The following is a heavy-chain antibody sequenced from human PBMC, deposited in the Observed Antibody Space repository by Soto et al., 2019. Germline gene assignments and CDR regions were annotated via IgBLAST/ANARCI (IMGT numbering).Heavy chain of an antibody. V-gene: IGHV3-30-3*01. Sequence: RGSLIPACAASEFSFLRDAMHWVRPAPVKGLACVALIPYDGSNKYYADSVKGRFTISRDNSKNTLYLQMNSLRAEDTAVYYCASHGVGYCSGGRCYGGGPNYMALGYWGQGTLVTVSS. J-gene: IGHJ4*02. CDR1: EFSFLRDA. D-gene: IGHD2-15*01. CDR2: IPYDGSNK. CDR3: ASHGVGYCSGGRCYGGGPNYMALGY.